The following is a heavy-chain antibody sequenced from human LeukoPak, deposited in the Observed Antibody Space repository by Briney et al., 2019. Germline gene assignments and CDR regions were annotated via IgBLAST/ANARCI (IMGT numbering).Heavy chain of an antibody. Sequence: GGSLRLSCAASGFTFSSYWMSWVRQAPGKGLEWVANIKQDGSEEYYVDSVKGRFTISRDNAKNSLYLQMNSLRAEDTAVYYCARVGVSEGSSGYYYYFDYWGQGTLVTVSS. CDR2: IKQDGSEE. V-gene: IGHV3-7*01. D-gene: IGHD3-22*01. CDR1: GFTFSSYW. CDR3: ARVGVSEGSSGYYYYFDY. J-gene: IGHJ4*02.